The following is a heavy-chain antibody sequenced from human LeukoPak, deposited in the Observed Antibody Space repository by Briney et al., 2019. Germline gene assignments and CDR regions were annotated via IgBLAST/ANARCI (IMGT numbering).Heavy chain of an antibody. J-gene: IGHJ6*03. D-gene: IGHD1-1*01. V-gene: IGHV4-34*01. CDR2: IYYSGST. CDR1: GGSFSGYY. CDR3: ARHDRYYYYYYYMDV. Sequence: SETLSLTCAVYGGSFSGYYWSWIRQPPGKGLEWIGYIYYSGSTYYNPPLKSRVTISVDTSKNQSSLKLSSVTAADTAVYYCARHDRYYYYYYYMDVWGKGTTVTVSS.